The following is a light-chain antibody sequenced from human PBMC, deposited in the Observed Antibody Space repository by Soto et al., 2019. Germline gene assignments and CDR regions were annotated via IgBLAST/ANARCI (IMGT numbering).Light chain of an antibody. CDR3: HQYGSAPS. J-gene: IGKJ4*01. CDR1: QSVTSSY. CDR2: GAS. V-gene: IGKV3-20*01. Sequence: EIVLRHSPGTLSLSPVERATLSCRASQSVTSSYLAWYKQKPGQAPGLRIYGASSRSTGIPDRFSGSGSGIDITLTISILEPEDFAVYYCHQYGSAPSFGGGPKVEIK.